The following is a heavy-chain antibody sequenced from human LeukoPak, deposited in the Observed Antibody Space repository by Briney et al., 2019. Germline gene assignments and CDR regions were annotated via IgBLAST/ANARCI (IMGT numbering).Heavy chain of an antibody. V-gene: IGHV4-39*07. CDR3: AKTNYDILTGYWDPFDY. CDR1: GGSISSSSYY. D-gene: IGHD3-9*01. Sequence: PTETLSLTCTVSGGSISSSSYYWGWIRQPPGKGLEWIGSIYYSGSTYYNPSLKSRVTISVDTSKNQFSLKLSSVTAADTAVYYCAKTNYDILTGYWDPFDYWGQGTLVTVSS. CDR2: IYYSGST. J-gene: IGHJ4*02.